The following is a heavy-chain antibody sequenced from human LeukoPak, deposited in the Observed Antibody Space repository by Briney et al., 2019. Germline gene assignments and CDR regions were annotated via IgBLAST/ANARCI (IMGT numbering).Heavy chain of an antibody. D-gene: IGHD3-9*01. J-gene: IGHJ4*02. CDR2: IHYTGAT. V-gene: IGHV4-34*01. CDR3: ARGNILTGYCFDF. CDR1: GGSITGYY. Sequence: PSETLSLTCAVYGGSITGYYWSWIRQAPGRGLEWVGEIHYTGATSYNPSLKSRATIPTDTSKNQFFLRLSSVPAADTAIYYCARGNILTGYCFDFGGQGALVTAS.